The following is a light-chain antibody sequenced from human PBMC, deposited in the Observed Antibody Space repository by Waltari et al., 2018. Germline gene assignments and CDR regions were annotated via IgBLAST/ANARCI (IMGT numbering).Light chain of an antibody. CDR2: EVS. CDR3: CSYAGSNTLV. J-gene: IGLJ3*02. Sequence: SALTPPASVSGSPGQSTTIPCSGTSSGVRGYNLVSCYQQHPGKAPKLMIYEVSKRPSVISDLFSGSKSGNTASLTISGLQAEDEADYYCCSYAGSNTLVFGGGTKLTVL. V-gene: IGLV2-23*02. CDR1: SSGVRGYNL.